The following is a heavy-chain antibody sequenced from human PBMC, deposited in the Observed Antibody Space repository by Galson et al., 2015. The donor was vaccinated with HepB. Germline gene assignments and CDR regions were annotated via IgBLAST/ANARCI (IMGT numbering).Heavy chain of an antibody. V-gene: IGHV1-69*13. Sequence: SVKVSCKASGYTFTSYAISWVRQAPGQGLEWMGGIIPIFGTANYAQKFQGRVTITADESTSTAYMELSSLRSEDTAVYYCARSPLYDSSGYYQNYFDYWGQGTLVTVSS. J-gene: IGHJ4*02. D-gene: IGHD3-22*01. CDR1: GYTFTSYA. CDR3: ARSPLYDSSGYYQNYFDY. CDR2: IIPIFGTA.